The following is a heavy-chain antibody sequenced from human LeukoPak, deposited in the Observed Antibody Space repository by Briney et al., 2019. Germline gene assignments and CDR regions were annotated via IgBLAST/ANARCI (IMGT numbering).Heavy chain of an antibody. D-gene: IGHD6-19*01. J-gene: IGHJ4*02. CDR3: ARVSTTVAGSDYLDY. CDR2: IRKRPNSYTT. CDR1: GFTFSDHF. Sequence: GGSLRLSCAASGFTFSDHFMDWVRQAPGKGLEWVGRIRKRPNSYTTEYAASVQGRFAISRDDSKNSLYLQMNSLKTEDTAVYYCARVSTTVAGSDYLDYWGQGTQVTVSS. V-gene: IGHV3-72*01.